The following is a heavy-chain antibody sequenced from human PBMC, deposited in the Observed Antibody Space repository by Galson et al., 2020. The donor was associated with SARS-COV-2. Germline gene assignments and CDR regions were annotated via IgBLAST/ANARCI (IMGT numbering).Heavy chain of an antibody. D-gene: IGHD6-19*01. V-gene: IGHV4-39*01. CDR1: GGSISSSSYY. CDR3: ARLGSGWSPVCFDY. J-gene: IGHJ4*02. CDR2: IYYSGST. Sequence: SETLSLTCNVSGGSISSSSYYWGWIRQPPGKGLEWIGSIYYSGSTYYTPSLKSRVTISVDTSKNQFSLKLSSVTAADTAVYYCARLGSGWSPVCFDYWGQGTLVTVSS.